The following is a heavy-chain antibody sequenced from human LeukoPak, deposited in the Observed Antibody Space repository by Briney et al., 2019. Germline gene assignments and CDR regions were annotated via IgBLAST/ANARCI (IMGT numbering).Heavy chain of an antibody. CDR1: DGSFSGYY. D-gene: IGHD1-1*01. Sequence: SETLSLTCAVYDGSFSGYYWSRIRQPPGKGLEWIGEINHSGSTNYNPSLKSRVTMSVDTSKNQFSLKLSSVTAADTAVYYCARDRGTWNDDGFDYWGQGTLVTVSS. J-gene: IGHJ4*02. CDR2: INHSGST. CDR3: ARDRGTWNDDGFDY. V-gene: IGHV4-34*01.